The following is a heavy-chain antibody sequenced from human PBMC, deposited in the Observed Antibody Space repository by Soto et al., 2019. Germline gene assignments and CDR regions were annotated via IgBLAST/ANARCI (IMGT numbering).Heavy chain of an antibody. V-gene: IGHV3-73*02. CDR3: TRSVVTPGY. J-gene: IGHJ4*02. D-gene: IGHD2-15*01. Sequence: EVQLVESGGGLVQPGGSLKLSCAASGFTFSGSAMHWVRQASGKGLEWVGRIRNKANSYATAYAASVKGRFTISRDDSKTTAYLQMNSLKTEDTAVYYCTRSVVTPGYWGQGTLVTVSS. CDR1: GFTFSGSA. CDR2: IRNKANSYAT.